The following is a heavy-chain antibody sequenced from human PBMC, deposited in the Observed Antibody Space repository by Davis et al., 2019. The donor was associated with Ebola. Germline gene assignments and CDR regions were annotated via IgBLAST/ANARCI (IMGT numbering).Heavy chain of an antibody. CDR3: ARGRRRELSFFDY. CDR1: GFTFDDYA. V-gene: IGHV3-9*01. Sequence: SLKISCTASGFTFDDYAMHWVRQAPGKGLEWVSGLTWNSGNIRYADSVKGRFTISRDNAKNSLYLQMNSLRAEDTAVYYCARGRRRELSFFDYWGQGTLVTVSS. CDR2: LTWNSGNI. D-gene: IGHD1-26*01. J-gene: IGHJ4*02.